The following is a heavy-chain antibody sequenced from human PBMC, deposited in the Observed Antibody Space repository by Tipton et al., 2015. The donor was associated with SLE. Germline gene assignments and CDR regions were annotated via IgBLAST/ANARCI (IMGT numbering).Heavy chain of an antibody. J-gene: IGHJ5*02. CDR3: PIYYHDSTGLHWFDP. CDR2: FYLSGST. CDR1: GGSISSSGYD. D-gene: IGHD3-22*01. V-gene: IGHV4-39*07. Sequence: TLSLTCTVSGGSISSSGYDWGWIRQPPGKGLEWIGSFYLSGSTYYNPSLKSRVTISLDMSKNQFSLRLSSVAAADTAVYYCPIYYHDSTGLHWFDPWGQGTLVTVSS.